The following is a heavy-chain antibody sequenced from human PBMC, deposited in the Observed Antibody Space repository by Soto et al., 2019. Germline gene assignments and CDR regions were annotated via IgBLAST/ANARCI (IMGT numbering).Heavy chain of an antibody. CDR3: AKDSIRARTTVHYWGY. Sequence: VGSLRLSCAASGFTFSSYGMHWVRQAPGKGLEWVAVISYDGSNKYYADSVKGRFTISRDNSKNTLYLQMNSLRAEDTAVYYCAKDSIRARTTVHYWGYWGQGTRVTVSS. V-gene: IGHV3-30*18. J-gene: IGHJ4*02. CDR1: GFTFSSYG. CDR2: ISYDGSNK. D-gene: IGHD4-17*01.